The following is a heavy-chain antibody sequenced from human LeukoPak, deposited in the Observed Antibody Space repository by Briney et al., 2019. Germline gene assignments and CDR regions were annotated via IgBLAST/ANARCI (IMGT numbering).Heavy chain of an antibody. Sequence: SGGSLRLSCAASGFTFSNYGMTWVRQAPGKGLEWVAVISYDGGNKYYADSVKGRFTISRDNSKNTLYLQMNSLRAEDTAVYYCARERLGYFDYWGQGTLVTVSS. V-gene: IGHV3-30*03. D-gene: IGHD2-21*01. CDR1: GFTFSNYG. CDR3: ARERLGYFDY. J-gene: IGHJ4*02. CDR2: ISYDGGNK.